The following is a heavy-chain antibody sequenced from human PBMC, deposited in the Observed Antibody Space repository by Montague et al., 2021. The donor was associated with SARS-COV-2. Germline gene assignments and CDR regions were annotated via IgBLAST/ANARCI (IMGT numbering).Heavy chain of an antibody. CDR2: IYYSGST. D-gene: IGHD2-15*01. V-gene: IGHV4-39*01. J-gene: IGHJ5*02. Sequence: SETLSLTCTVSGGSISSSSYYWGWFRQPPGKGLEWIGSIYYSGSTYYNPSLKSRVTISVDTSKNQFSLKLSSVTAADTAVYYCARQEPIVVVVAAARGWFDPWGQGTLVTVSS. CDR3: ARQEPIVVVVAAARGWFDP. CDR1: GGSISSSSYY.